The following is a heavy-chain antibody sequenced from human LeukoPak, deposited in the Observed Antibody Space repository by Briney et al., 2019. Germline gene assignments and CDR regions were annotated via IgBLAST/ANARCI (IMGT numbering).Heavy chain of an antibody. Sequence: PSETLSLTCTVSGGSISSSSYYWGWIRQPPGKGLEWIGSIYYSGSTYYNPSLKSRVTISVDTSKNQFSLKLSSVTAADTAVYYCARFSGLTATPDDYWGQGTLVTVSS. J-gene: IGHJ4*02. D-gene: IGHD2-21*02. CDR1: GGSISSSSYY. CDR3: ARFSGLTATPDDY. V-gene: IGHV4-39*07. CDR2: IYYSGST.